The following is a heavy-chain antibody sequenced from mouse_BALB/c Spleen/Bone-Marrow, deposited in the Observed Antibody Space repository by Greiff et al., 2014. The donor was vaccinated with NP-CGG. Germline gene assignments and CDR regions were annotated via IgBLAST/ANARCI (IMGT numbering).Heavy chain of an antibody. V-gene: IGHV3-2*02. Sequence: VQLKESGPGLVKPSQSLSLTCTVTGYSITSDYSWNWIRQLPGNKLEWMGYISYSGITSYNPSLKSRISITRDTSKNQFFLQLNSVTTEDTATYYCARRYYAMDYWGQGTSVTVSS. J-gene: IGHJ4*01. CDR3: ARRYYAMDY. CDR1: GYSITSDYS. CDR2: ISYSGIT.